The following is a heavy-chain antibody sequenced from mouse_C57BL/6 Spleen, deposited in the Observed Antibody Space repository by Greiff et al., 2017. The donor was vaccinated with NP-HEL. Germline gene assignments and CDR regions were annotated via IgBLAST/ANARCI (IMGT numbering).Heavy chain of an antibody. D-gene: IGHD4-1*01. CDR2: IYPSDSET. V-gene: IGHV1-61*01. CDR3: AELTGTKFAY. CDR1: GYTFTSYW. Sequence: QVQLQQPGAELVRPGSSVKLSCKASGYTFTSYWMDWVKQRPGQGLEWIGNIYPSDSETHYNQKFKDKATLTVDKSSSTAYMQLSSLTSEDSAVYYCAELTGTKFAYWGQGTLVTVSA. J-gene: IGHJ3*01.